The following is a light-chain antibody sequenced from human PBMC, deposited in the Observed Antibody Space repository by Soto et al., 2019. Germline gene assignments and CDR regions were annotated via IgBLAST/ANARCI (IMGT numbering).Light chain of an antibody. CDR2: DAS. Sequence: EIMLTQSPASLSLSPVERATLSCMASQSVDRYLAWYQQKPGQAPRLLIYDASNRATGIPARFSGSGSGTDFTLTISSLEPEDFAVYYCQQYGSFTWTFGQGTKVDIK. J-gene: IGKJ1*01. CDR1: QSVDRY. CDR3: QQYGSFTWT. V-gene: IGKV3-11*01.